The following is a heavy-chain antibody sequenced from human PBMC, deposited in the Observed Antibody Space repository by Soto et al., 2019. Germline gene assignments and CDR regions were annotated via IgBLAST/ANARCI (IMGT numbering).Heavy chain of an antibody. Sequence: SETLSLTCAVSGGSISSSNWWSWVRQPPGKGLEWIGEIYHSGSTNYNPSLKSRVTISVDKSKNQFSLKLSSVTAADTAVYYCARREGYDSSVPKNSNFDYWGQGTLVTVSS. V-gene: IGHV4-4*02. CDR2: IYHSGST. J-gene: IGHJ4*02. CDR3: ARREGYDSSVPKNSNFDY. CDR1: GGSISSSNW. D-gene: IGHD3-22*01.